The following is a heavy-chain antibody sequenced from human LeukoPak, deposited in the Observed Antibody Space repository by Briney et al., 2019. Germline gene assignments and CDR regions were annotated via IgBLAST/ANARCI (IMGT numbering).Heavy chain of an antibody. CDR1: RFTFSGYV. J-gene: IGHJ4*02. Sequence: PVGSLRLSCAASRFTFSGYVLSWGRPAPGKGLEWVSDIIVSVVVTYYADSVRGRFTISRDNMPSTQYLHMCSLRAADTAVYNSAKGSTYYYDSSGYDGTHYYFDYWGQGTLVTVSS. V-gene: IGHV3-23*01. CDR3: AKGSTYYYDSSGYDGTHYYFDY. CDR2: IIVSVVVT. D-gene: IGHD3-22*01.